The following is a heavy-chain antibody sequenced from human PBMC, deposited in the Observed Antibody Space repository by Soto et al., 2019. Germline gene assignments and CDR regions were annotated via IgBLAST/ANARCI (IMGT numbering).Heavy chain of an antibody. CDR1: GGSITSGAYY. Sequence: SQTLSLTCAVSGGSITSGAYYWTWIRQHPGKGLEWIAYIHYSGRTYYNPSLKSRVTISVDTSNNQFSLKLSSVTAADTAVYYCARYYFDSSGYSNWFYPWGQGTLVTFS. J-gene: IGHJ5*02. CDR3: ARYYFDSSGYSNWFYP. V-gene: IGHV4-31*02. D-gene: IGHD3-22*01. CDR2: IHYSGRT.